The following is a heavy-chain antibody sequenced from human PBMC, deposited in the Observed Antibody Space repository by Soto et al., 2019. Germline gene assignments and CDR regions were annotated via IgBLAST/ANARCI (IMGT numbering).Heavy chain of an antibody. CDR1: GFTVSSNY. CDR3: AREYYDILSGYYPRASDAFDI. D-gene: IGHD3-9*01. V-gene: IGHV3-66*01. J-gene: IGHJ3*02. Sequence: PGGSLRLSCAASGFTVSSNYMSWVRQAPGKGLEWVSVIYSGGSTYYADSVKGRFTISRDNSKNTLYLQMNSLRAEDTAVYYCAREYYDILSGYYPRASDAFDIWGQGTMVTVSS. CDR2: IYSGGST.